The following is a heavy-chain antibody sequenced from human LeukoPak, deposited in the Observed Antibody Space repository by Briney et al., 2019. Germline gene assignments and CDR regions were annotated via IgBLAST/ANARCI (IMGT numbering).Heavy chain of an antibody. D-gene: IGHD2-15*01. CDR1: GGSFSGYY. CDR3: ARDQEDCSGGSCYSGVFDY. Sequence: SEALSLTCAVYGGSFSGYYWSWIRQPPGKGLEWIGEIYHSGSTNYNPSLKSRVTISVDKSKNQFSLKLSSVTAADTAVYYCARDQEDCSGGSCYSGVFDYWGQGTLVTVSS. J-gene: IGHJ4*02. CDR2: IYHSGST. V-gene: IGHV4-34*01.